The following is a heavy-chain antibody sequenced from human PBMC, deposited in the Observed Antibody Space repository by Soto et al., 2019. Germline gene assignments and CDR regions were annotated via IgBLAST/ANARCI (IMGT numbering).Heavy chain of an antibody. D-gene: IGHD1-7*01. V-gene: IGHV3-9*01. CDR1: GFTFEDYA. J-gene: IGHJ3*02. Sequence: GGSLRLSCAASGFTFEDYAMHWVRQAPGKGLEWVSGISWSSGTIAYADSVKGRFTISRDNAKNSLYLQMNSLRAEDTALYYCAKDLNWKYPVWYAFDIWGQGTMVTVSS. CDR3: AKDLNWKYPVWYAFDI. CDR2: ISWSSGTI.